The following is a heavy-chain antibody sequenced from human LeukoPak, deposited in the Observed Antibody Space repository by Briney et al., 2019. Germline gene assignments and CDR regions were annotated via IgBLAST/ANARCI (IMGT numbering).Heavy chain of an antibody. CDR1: GGSIISNNHY. J-gene: IGHJ3*02. V-gene: IGHV4-39*02. CDR2: ISYSGGT. Sequence: SETLSLTCTVSGGSIISNNHYWGWTRQPPGKGLEWFGSISYSGGTAYNPSLRSRVTISVDTSKNQFSLKVNSVTAADTAVYYCAREVEYYDSSGYRPHAFDIWGQGTLVTVSS. CDR3: AREVEYYDSSGYRPHAFDI. D-gene: IGHD3-22*01.